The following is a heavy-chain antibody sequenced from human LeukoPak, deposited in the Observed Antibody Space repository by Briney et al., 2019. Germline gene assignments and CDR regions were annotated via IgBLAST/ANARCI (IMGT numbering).Heavy chain of an antibody. D-gene: IGHD3-10*01. V-gene: IGHV3-30-3*01. CDR1: GFTFSSYA. CDR3: ARGPGRRYGSGSHQDC. Sequence: GGSLRLSGAASGFTFSSYAMHWVRQAPGKGLEWVAVISYDGSNKYYADSVKGRFTISRDNSKNTLYLQMNSLRAEDTAVYYCARGPGRRYGSGSHQDCWGQGTLVTVSS. CDR2: ISYDGSNK. J-gene: IGHJ4*02.